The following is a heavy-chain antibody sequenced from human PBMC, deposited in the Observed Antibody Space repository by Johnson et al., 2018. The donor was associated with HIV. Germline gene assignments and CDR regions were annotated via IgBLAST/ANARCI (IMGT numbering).Heavy chain of an antibody. CDR2: IDTDGSST. V-gene: IGHV3-74*01. CDR1: GFTFSSYW. J-gene: IGHJ3*02. CDR3: ARDICTGGVCYDAFDI. D-gene: IGHD2-8*02. Sequence: EVQLVESGGGLVQPGGSLRLSCAASGFTFSSYWMHWVRQAPGKGLVWVSRIDTDGSSTSYADSVKGRFTISRDSSKNAVYLQMSSLRAEDTAVYYCARDICTGGVCYDAFDIWGQGTMVTVSS.